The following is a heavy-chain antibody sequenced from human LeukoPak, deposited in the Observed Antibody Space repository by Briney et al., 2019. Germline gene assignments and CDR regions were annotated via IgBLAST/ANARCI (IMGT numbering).Heavy chain of an antibody. Sequence: PGGSLRLSCAASGFTFSSYSMNWVRQAPGKGLEWVAFIRYDGSNKYYADSVKGRFTISRDNSKNTLYLQMNSLRAEDTAVYYCAKGRSVWGSYRPHADYWGQGTLVTVSS. CDR3: AKGRSVWGSYRPHADY. CDR1: GFTFSSYS. CDR2: IRYDGSNK. D-gene: IGHD3-16*02. V-gene: IGHV3-30*02. J-gene: IGHJ4*02.